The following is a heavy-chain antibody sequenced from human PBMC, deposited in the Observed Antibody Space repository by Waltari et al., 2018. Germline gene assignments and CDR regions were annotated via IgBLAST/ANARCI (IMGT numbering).Heavy chain of an antibody. CDR3: ASSKLCTNGVCWTWFDP. V-gene: IGHV4-59*03. CDR1: GGSITSYY. D-gene: IGHD2-8*01. J-gene: IGHJ5*02. Sequence: QVQLQESGPGLVKPSETLSLTCSVSGGSITSYYWTWIRQPPGKSLEWIGYICHTGRPKHNPSLESRVTMSLATARNQFSWRLSSVTAADTAVYYCASSKLCTNGVCWTWFDPWGQGTLVTVSS. CDR2: ICHTGRP.